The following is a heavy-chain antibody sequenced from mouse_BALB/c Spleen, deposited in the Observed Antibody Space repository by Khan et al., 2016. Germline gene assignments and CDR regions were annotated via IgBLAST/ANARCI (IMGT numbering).Heavy chain of an antibody. Sequence: EVKLEESGPGLVKPSQSLSLTCTVTGYSITSDYAWNWIRQFPGNKLEWMGYISYSGSISYNPSLKTRISITRDTSKNQFFLQLNSVTTEDTATYYCSRGRYRYPFAYWGQGTLVTVSA. CDR2: ISYSGSI. CDR3: SRGRYRYPFAY. D-gene: IGHD2-14*01. CDR1: GYSITSDYA. J-gene: IGHJ3*01. V-gene: IGHV3-2*02.